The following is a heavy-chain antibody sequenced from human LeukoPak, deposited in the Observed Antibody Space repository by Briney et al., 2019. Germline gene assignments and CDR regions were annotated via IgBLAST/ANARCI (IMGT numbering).Heavy chain of an antibody. J-gene: IGHJ4*02. CDR1: GFTFSSYS. V-gene: IGHV3-48*01. CDR2: ISSSSTI. Sequence: PGGSLRLSCAASGFTFSSYSMNWVRQAPGKGLEWVSYISSSSTIYHADSVKGRFTISRDNAKNSLYLQMNSLRAEDTAVYYCASGTMVRGVKEPSAYWGQGTLVTVSS. D-gene: IGHD3-10*01. CDR3: ASGTMVRGVKEPSAY.